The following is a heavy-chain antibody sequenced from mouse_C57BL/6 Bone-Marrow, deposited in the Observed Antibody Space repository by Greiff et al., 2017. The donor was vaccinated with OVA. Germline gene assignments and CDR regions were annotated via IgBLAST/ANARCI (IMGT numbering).Heavy chain of an antibody. V-gene: IGHV1-81*01. CDR1: GYTFTSYG. D-gene: IGHD1-1*01. Sequence: VMLVESGAELARPGASVKLSCKASGYTFTSYGISWVKQRTGQGLEWIGEIYPRSGNTYYNEKFKGKATLTADKSSSTAYMELRSLTSEDSAVYFCARSRGTTVVDYWGQGTTLTVSS. CDR2: IYPRSGNT. J-gene: IGHJ2*01. CDR3: ARSRGTTVVDY.